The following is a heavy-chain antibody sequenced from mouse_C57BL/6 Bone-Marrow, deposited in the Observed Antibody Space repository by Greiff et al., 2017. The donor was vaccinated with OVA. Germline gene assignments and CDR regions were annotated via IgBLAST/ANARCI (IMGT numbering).Heavy chain of an antibody. CDR2: IYPGSGST. CDR1: GYPFPSYW. V-gene: IGHV1-55*01. Sequence: QVHVKQPGAELVKPGASVKMSCKASGYPFPSYWITWVKQRPGQGLEWIGDIYPGSGSTNYNEKFKSKATLTVDTSSSTAYMQLSSLTSEDSAVYYCARGPYYGYDWYCDVWGTGTTVTVSS. D-gene: IGHD2-9*01. CDR3: ARGPYYGYDWYCDV. J-gene: IGHJ1*03.